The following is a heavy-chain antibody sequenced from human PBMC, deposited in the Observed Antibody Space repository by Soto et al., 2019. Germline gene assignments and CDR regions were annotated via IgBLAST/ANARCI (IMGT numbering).Heavy chain of an antibody. CDR3: ARDPVSSSWFPRNSLDY. CDR2: TYYRSKWYN. D-gene: IGHD6-13*01. V-gene: IGHV6-1*01. J-gene: IGHJ4*02. Sequence: SQTLSLTCAISGDSVSSNSAAWNWIRQSPSRGLEWLGRTYYRSKWYNDYAVSVKSRITINPDTSKNQFSLQLNSVTPEDTAVYYCARDPVSSSWFPRNSLDYWGQGTLVTVSS. CDR1: GDSVSSNSAA.